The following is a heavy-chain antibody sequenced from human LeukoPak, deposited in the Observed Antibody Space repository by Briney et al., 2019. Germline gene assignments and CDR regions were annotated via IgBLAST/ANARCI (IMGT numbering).Heavy chain of an antibody. J-gene: IGHJ4*02. Sequence: GGSLRLSCAPSGFTFSSYAMNWVRQVPGKGLEWVSAISGSGGSTYYADSVKGRFTISRDNSKNTLYLQMNSLRAEDTAVYYCAKVADYGDYFDYWGQGTLVTVSS. CDR2: ISGSGGST. CDR3: AKVADYGDYFDY. D-gene: IGHD4-17*01. V-gene: IGHV3-23*01. CDR1: GFTFSSYA.